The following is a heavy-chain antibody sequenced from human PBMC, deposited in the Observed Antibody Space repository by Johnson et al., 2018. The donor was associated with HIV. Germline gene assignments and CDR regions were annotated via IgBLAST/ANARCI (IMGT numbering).Heavy chain of an antibody. D-gene: IGHD6-13*01. CDR1: GFTVSSNY. J-gene: IGHJ3*02. CDR3: ARGRPGGPNLLDAAGNDAFDI. CDR2: IYSGGST. Sequence: EVQLVESGGGLIQPGGSLRLSCAASGFTVSSNYMSWVRQAPGKGLEWVSVIYSGGSTYYADSVKGRFTISRDNSKNTLYLQMNSLAAGDTAVYYCARGRPGGPNLLDAAGNDAFDIWGQGTMVTVSS. V-gene: IGHV3-53*01.